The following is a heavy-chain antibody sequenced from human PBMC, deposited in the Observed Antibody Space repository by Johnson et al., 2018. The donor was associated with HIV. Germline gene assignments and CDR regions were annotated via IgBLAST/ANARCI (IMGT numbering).Heavy chain of an antibody. CDR2: ISGSGGSR. J-gene: IGHJ3*02. CDR1: GFTFSSYA. D-gene: IGHD3-16*01. V-gene: IGHV3-23*04. CDR3: ARDQGWGDAFDI. Sequence: EVHLVESGGGLVQPGGSLRLSCAASGFTFSSYAMSWVRQGPGKGLEWVSGISGSGGSRNYADSVKGRFTISRDNSKNTLYLQMNSLRAEDTAVYYCARDQGWGDAFDIWGQGTMVIVSS.